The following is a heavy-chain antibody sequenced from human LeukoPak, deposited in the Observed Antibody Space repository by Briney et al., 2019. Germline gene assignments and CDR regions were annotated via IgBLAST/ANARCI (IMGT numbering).Heavy chain of an antibody. Sequence: PGESLKISCKGSGYSFTSYWIGWVRQMPGKGLEWMGIIYPGDSDTRYSPSFQGQVTISADKSISTACLQWSSLKASDTAMYYCASPFSSGVTTSAFDIWGQGTMVTVSS. CDR3: ASPFSSGVTTSAFDI. J-gene: IGHJ3*02. CDR2: IYPGDSDT. CDR1: GYSFTSYW. V-gene: IGHV5-51*01. D-gene: IGHD4-17*01.